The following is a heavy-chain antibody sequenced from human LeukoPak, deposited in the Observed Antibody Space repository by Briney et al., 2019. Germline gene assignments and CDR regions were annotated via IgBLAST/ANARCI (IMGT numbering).Heavy chain of an antibody. D-gene: IGHD2-15*01. CDR3: ATRRYCSGGSCLFDY. CDR1: GYRFAGYW. CDR2: IDPGDSDT. Sequence: HAESLKISCKCSGYRFAGYWIGWVRQMPGKGLELMGIIDPGDSDTRYSPSFQGQVTISADKSISTAYLQWSSLKASDTAMYYCATRRYCSGGSCLFDYWGQGTLVTVSS. J-gene: IGHJ4*02. V-gene: IGHV5-51*01.